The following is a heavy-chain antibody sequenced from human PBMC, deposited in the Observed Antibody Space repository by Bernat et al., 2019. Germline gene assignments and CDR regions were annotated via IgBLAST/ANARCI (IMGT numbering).Heavy chain of an antibody. Sequence: EVQLVQSGAEVKKPGESLKISCKGSGYSFTSYWIGWVRQMPGKGLEWMGIIYPGDSDTRYSPSFQGQVTISADKFISTAYLQWSSLKASDTAMYYCARQGPTYYYDSSGYFFDYWGQGTLVTVSS. J-gene: IGHJ4*02. CDR2: IYPGDSDT. CDR3: ARQGPTYYYDSSGYFFDY. V-gene: IGHV5-51*01. D-gene: IGHD3-22*01. CDR1: GYSFTSYW.